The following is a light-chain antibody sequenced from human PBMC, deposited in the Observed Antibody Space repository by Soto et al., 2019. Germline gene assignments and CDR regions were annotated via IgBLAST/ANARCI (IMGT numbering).Light chain of an antibody. Sequence: QSALTQPASVSGSPGQSITISCTGTSSDVGGYNYVSWYQQHPGKAPKLMIYDVSNRPSGISNRFSDSKSGNTASLTISGLQAEDEADYYCSSYTTSNTYVVFGGGTKVTVL. CDR3: SSYTTSNTYVV. J-gene: IGLJ2*01. CDR1: SSDVGGYNY. V-gene: IGLV2-14*01. CDR2: DVS.